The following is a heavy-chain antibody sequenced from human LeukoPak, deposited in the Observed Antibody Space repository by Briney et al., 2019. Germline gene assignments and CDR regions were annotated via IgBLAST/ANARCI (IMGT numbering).Heavy chain of an antibody. V-gene: IGHV7-4-1*02. Sequence: GASVKVSCRASGCTFTSYAMNWVRQAPGQGLEWMGWINTNTGNPTYAQGFTGRFVFSLDTSVSTAYLQISSLKAEDTAVYYCARGWRWLQFDDFDYWGQGTLVTVSS. CDR3: ARGWRWLQFDDFDY. CDR2: INTNTGNP. D-gene: IGHD5-24*01. J-gene: IGHJ4*02. CDR1: GCTFTSYA.